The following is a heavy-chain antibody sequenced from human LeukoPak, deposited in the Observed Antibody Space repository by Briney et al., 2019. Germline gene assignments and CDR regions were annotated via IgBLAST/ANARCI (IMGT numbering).Heavy chain of an antibody. Sequence: SETLSLTCTVSGGSISSGSYYWSWIRQPAGKGLEWIGRIYTSGSTNYNPSLKSRVTISVDTSKNQFSLKLSSVTAADTAVYYCARQLRYYYGMDVWGRGTTVTVSS. CDR3: ARQLRYYYGMDV. CDR2: IYTSGST. CDR1: GGSISSGSYY. V-gene: IGHV4-61*02. D-gene: IGHD6-6*01. J-gene: IGHJ6*02.